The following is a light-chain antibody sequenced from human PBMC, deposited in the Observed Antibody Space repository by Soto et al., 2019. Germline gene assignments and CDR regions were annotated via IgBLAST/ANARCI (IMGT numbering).Light chain of an antibody. CDR1: QTIDNW. CDR2: KAF. J-gene: IGKJ1*01. CDR3: QQYHSYRT. Sequence: DIQMTQSPSTLSSSVGDTVTISCRASQTIDNWVAWYQQKPGKAPKLLISKAFTLESGVPSRFRGSGSGTEFTLTISSLQPDDFATYYCQQYHSYRTFGQGTKVEI. V-gene: IGKV1-5*03.